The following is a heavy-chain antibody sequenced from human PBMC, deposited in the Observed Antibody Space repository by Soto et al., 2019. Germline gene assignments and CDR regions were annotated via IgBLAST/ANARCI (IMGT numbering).Heavy chain of an antibody. J-gene: IGHJ4*02. CDR3: ARGFGYSYGYRDFDY. D-gene: IGHD5-18*01. Sequence: GGSLRLSCAASGFTFSSYGMHWVRQAPGKGLEWVAVIWYDGSNKYYADSVKGRFTISRDNSKNTLYLQMNSLRAEDTAVYYCARGFGYSYGYRDFDYWGQGTLVTVSS. V-gene: IGHV3-33*01. CDR1: GFTFSSYG. CDR2: IWYDGSNK.